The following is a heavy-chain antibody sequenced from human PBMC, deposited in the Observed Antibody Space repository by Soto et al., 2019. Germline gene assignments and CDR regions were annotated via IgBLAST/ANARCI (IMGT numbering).Heavy chain of an antibody. CDR1: GGSFSGYY. V-gene: IGHV4-34*01. CDR3: ASGPSFTGYSSGWYAAGRSLSF. Sequence: SETLSLTCAVYGGSFSGYYWSWILQPPGKGLEWIGEINHSGSTNYNPSLKSRVTISVDTSKNQFSLKLSSVTAADTAVYYCASGPSFTGYSSGWYAAGRSLSFWGQGTLVTVSS. CDR2: INHSGST. J-gene: IGHJ4*02. D-gene: IGHD6-19*01.